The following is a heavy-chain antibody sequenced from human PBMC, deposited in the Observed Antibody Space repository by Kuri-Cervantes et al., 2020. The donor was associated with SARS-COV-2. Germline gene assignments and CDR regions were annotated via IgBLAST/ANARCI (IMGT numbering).Heavy chain of an antibody. CDR1: GGSISSSSYY. D-gene: IGHD6-6*01. J-gene: IGHJ4*02. CDR3: AREVSSEQLVAFDY. Sequence: SETLSLTCTVSGGSISSSSYYWGWIRQPPGKGLEWIGSIYYSGSTYYNSSLKSRITISVDTSKNQFSLKLSSVTAADTAVYYCAREVSSEQLVAFDYWGQGTLVTVSS. CDR2: IYYSGST. V-gene: IGHV4-39*07.